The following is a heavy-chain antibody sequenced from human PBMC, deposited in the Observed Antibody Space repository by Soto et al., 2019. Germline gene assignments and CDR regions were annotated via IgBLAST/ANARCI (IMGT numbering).Heavy chain of an antibody. CDR3: AKIGAGYSSRSRSYYGMDV. J-gene: IGHJ6*01. CDR2: ISWNSGSI. CDR1: GFTFDDYA. V-gene: IGHV3-9*01. Sequence: GGSLRLSCAASGFTFDDYATHWVRQAPGKGLEWVSGISWNSGSIGYADSVKGRFTISRDNAKNSLYLQMNSLRAEDTALYYCAKIGAGYSSRSRSYYGMDVWGQGTTVTVSS. D-gene: IGHD6-19*01.